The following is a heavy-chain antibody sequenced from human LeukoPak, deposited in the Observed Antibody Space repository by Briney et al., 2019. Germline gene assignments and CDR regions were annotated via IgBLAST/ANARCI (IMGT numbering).Heavy chain of an antibody. V-gene: IGHV3-7*04. D-gene: IGHD1-1*01. CDR3: ARYKNGGNYDH. J-gene: IGHJ4*02. CDR2: IKQDGSDK. Sequence: GGSLRLSCAASGFTFSNYWMSWVRQAPGKGLEWVANIKQDGSDKYYVDSVKGRFTISRDNAKNSLYLQMNSLRAEDTAVYYCARYKNGGNYDHWGQGTLVAVAS. CDR1: GFTFSNYW.